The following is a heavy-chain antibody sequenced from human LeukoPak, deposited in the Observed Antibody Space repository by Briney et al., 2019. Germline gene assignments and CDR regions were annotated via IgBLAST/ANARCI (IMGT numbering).Heavy chain of an antibody. CDR1: GYTFTSYY. Sequence: GASVKVSCKASGYTFTSYYMHWVRQAPGQGLEWMGIINPSGGSTSCAQKFQGRVTMTRDMSTSTVYMELSSLRSEDTAVYYCARWCSSTSSEDYWGQGTLVTVSS. J-gene: IGHJ4*02. D-gene: IGHD2-2*01. CDR3: ARWCSSTSSEDY. CDR2: INPSGGST. V-gene: IGHV1-46*01.